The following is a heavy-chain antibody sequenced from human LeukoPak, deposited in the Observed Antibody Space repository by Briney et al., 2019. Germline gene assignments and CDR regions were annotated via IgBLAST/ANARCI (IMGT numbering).Heavy chain of an antibody. CDR2: ISDTGATT. CDR1: GFTFSSYA. D-gene: IGHD2-8*01. V-gene: IGHV3-23*01. Sequence: GGSLRLSCAVSGFTFSSYAMSWVRQAPGKGLGWGSAISDTGATTYNADSVKGRFTISRDNSRSTLYLQMNSLRAEDTALYYCAKDTSIGRYCTNGVCSPFDYWGQVTLVTVSS. CDR3: AKDTSIGRYCTNGVCSPFDY. J-gene: IGHJ4*02.